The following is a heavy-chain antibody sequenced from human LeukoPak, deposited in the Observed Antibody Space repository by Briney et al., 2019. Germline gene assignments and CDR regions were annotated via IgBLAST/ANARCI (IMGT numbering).Heavy chain of an antibody. CDR3: ARRGYSDSSGYDY. CDR2: ISGDSTDI. V-gene: IGHV3-21*01. J-gene: IGHJ4*02. D-gene: IGHD3-22*01. CDR1: GFTFSNAW. Sequence: GGSLRLSCAASGFTFSNAWMSWVRQAPGKGLEWVSSISGDSTDIYYADSLMGRSTISRDNAKNSLYLQINSLRAEDTAIYYCARRGYSDSSGYDYWGQGTLVTVSS.